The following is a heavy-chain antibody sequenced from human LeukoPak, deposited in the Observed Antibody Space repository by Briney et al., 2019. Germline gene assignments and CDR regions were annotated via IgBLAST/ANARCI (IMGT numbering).Heavy chain of an antibody. CDR1: GFTFSSYA. D-gene: IGHD2-8*02. CDR3: AKCMSGTGVCLNFDS. Sequence: GGSLRLSCAASGFTFSSYAMSWVRQPPGKGLQWVSGISGSDSGTYYTDSVKGRFTISRDNSKNTVYLEIDNLRAEDTAVYYCAKCMSGTGVCLNFDSWGQGILVTVSS. V-gene: IGHV3-23*01. J-gene: IGHJ4*02. CDR2: ISGSDSGT.